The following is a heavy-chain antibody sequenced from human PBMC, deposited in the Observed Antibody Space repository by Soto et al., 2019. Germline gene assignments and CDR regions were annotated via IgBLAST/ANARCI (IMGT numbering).Heavy chain of an antibody. CDR1: GYTFTSYD. CDR2: MNPNGGNT. Sequence: QVQLVQSGAEVKKPGASVKVSCKASGYTFTSYDINWVRQATGQGLEWMGGMNPNGGNTGYAQKFQGRVTMTRNTSVITAYMELSSLRSEDTAAYYRARWLDGYYYYGVDVGGQGTRVTVSS. J-gene: IGHJ6*02. V-gene: IGHV1-8*01. D-gene: IGHD5-12*01. CDR3: ARWLDGYYYYGVDV.